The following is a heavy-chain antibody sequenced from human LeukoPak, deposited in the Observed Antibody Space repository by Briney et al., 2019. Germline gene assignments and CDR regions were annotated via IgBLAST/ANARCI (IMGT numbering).Heavy chain of an antibody. J-gene: IGHJ4*02. Sequence: GGSLRLSCAASGFTFSSNSMSWVRQAPGKGLEWVSAISGSGGSTYYADSVKGRFTISRDNSKNTLHLQMNSLRAEDTAVYYCAKDMMLNTVDYWGQGTLVTVSS. CDR2: ISGSGGST. V-gene: IGHV3-23*01. CDR3: AKDMMLNTVDY. D-gene: IGHD3-16*01. CDR1: GFTFSSNS.